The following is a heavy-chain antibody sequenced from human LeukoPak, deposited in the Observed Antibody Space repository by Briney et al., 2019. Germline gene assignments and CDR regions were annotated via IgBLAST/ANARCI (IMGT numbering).Heavy chain of an antibody. V-gene: IGHV1-18*01. CDR1: GYTFASYG. J-gene: IGHJ5*02. CDR2: IGAYSGNT. Sequence: ASVTVSCKASGYTFASYGISWVRQAPGQGLEWMGWIGAYSGNTNYAQKLQGRVTMTTGTSTSTAYMELRSLRSEDTAVYYCARFGANYYDSSGYYAASPFDPWGQGTLVTVSS. CDR3: ARFGANYYDSSGYYAASPFDP. D-gene: IGHD3-22*01.